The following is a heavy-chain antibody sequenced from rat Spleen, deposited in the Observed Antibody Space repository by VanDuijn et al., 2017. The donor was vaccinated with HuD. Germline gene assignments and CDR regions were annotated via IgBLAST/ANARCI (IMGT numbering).Heavy chain of an antibody. V-gene: IGHV5-29*01. CDR2: ITYDGSSP. D-gene: IGHD1-4*01. CDR3: ATPIGTGYNYPFDY. J-gene: IGHJ2*01. Sequence: EVQLVESDGGLVQPGRSLKLSCAASGFTFSDYFMAWVRQAPTKGLEWVATITYDGSSPYYRDSVKGRFTISRDNAKSTLYLQMDSLRSEDTATYYCATPIGTGYNYPFDYWGQGVMVTVSS. CDR1: GFTFSDYF.